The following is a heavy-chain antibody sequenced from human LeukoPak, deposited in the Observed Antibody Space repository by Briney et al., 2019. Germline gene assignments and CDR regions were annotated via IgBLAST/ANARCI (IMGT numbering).Heavy chain of an antibody. CDR3: ARDLDYHGNSQSFGM. V-gene: IGHV3-11*04. CDR1: GFTVSSNY. D-gene: IGHD4-23*01. CDR2: ISRTGDTV. J-gene: IGHJ3*02. Sequence: GGSLRLSCAASGFTVSSNYMSWVRLAPGKGLEWVSYISRTGDTVYYADSVKGRFTISRDNAKNSLYLQMSSLRAEDTAVYYCARDLDYHGNSQSFGMWGQGTVVTVSS.